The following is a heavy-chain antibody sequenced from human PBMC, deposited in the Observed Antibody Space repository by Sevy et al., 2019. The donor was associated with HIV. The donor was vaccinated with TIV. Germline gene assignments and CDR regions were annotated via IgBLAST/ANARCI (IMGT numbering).Heavy chain of an antibody. V-gene: IGHV3-53*01. Sequence: GGSLRLSCAASGFTVSSNYMSWVRQAPGKGLEWVSVIYSGGSTYYADSVKGRFTISRDNSKNTLYLQMNSLRAEDTAVYYCAREVKTVTRYYYYYYGMDVWGQGTTVTVSS. D-gene: IGHD4-17*01. J-gene: IGHJ6*02. CDR1: GFTVSSNY. CDR3: AREVKTVTRYYYYYYGMDV. CDR2: IYSGGST.